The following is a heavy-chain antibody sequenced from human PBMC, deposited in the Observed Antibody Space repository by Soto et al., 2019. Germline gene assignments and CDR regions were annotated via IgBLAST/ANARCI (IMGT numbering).Heavy chain of an antibody. D-gene: IGHD1-20*01. CDR3: ARSSSRPITGPYYYYGMDV. J-gene: IGHJ6*02. CDR1: GYTFTGYY. CDR2: INPNSGGT. Sequence: XSVKVSFNASGYTFTGYYMHWVRHAPGQGLEWMGWINPNSGGTNYAQKFQGWVTMTRDTSISTAYMELSRLRSDDTAVYYCARSSSRPITGPYYYYGMDVWGQGTTVTVSS. V-gene: IGHV1-2*04.